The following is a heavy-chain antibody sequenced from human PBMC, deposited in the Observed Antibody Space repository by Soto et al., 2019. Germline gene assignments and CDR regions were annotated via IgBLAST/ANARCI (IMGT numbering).Heavy chain of an antibody. Sequence: EVQLVESGGGLVQPGGSLRLSCAASGFTFSSYGMNWVRQAPGKGLEWVSYISSSSSTIYYADSVKGRFTISRDNAKNSLYLQMNSLRAEDTAVYYCARGFWSGYSHFDYWGQGTLVTVSS. CDR2: ISSSSSTI. CDR3: ARGFWSGYSHFDY. V-gene: IGHV3-48*01. J-gene: IGHJ4*02. CDR1: GFTFSSYG. D-gene: IGHD3-3*01.